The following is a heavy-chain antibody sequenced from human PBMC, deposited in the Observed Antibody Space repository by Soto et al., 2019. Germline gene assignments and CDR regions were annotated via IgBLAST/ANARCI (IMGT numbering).Heavy chain of an antibody. J-gene: IGHJ4*02. CDR3: ARDLVAVSGGVYSSSSGGYFFDF. D-gene: IGHD6-6*01. Sequence: QVQLVESGGGLVKPGGSLRLSCAASGFTFSDYYMSWIRQAPGKGLEWVSYISNSGRTLYYADSMKGRFTISRDNAKNSLCLQINSLRSEDTAVYYCARDLVAVSGGVYSSSSGGYFFDFWGQGTLVTVSS. CDR2: ISNSGRTL. CDR1: GFTFSDYY. V-gene: IGHV3-11*01.